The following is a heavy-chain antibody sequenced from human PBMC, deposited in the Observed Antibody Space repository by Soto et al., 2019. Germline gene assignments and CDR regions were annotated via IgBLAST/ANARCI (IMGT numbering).Heavy chain of an antibody. V-gene: IGHV3-23*01. CDR1: GFTFSSYA. D-gene: IGHD6-13*01. J-gene: IGHJ3*02. Sequence: EVQLLESGGGLVQPGGSLRLSCAASGFTFSSYAMSWVRQAPGKGLEWVSAISGSGGSTYYADSVKGRFTISRDNSKNRLYLQMNSRRAEDTALYYCAKIPHSSSWYLDAFDIWGQGTMVTVSS. CDR2: ISGSGGST. CDR3: AKIPHSSSWYLDAFDI.